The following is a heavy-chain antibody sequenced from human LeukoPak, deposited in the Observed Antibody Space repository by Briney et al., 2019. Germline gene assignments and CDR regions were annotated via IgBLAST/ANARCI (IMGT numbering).Heavy chain of an antibody. CDR2: IGAGDGGA. CDR1: GFTFSSYA. CDR3: AKAPSSGYFY. V-gene: IGHV3-23*01. J-gene: IGHJ4*02. D-gene: IGHD3-22*01. Sequence: AGGSLRLSCAASGFTFSSYAMTWVRQAPGKGLEWVSGIGAGDGGAYYTDSVKGRFTLSRDNSKNTLFLQMDSLRAEGTAVYYCAKAPSSGYFYWGQGTLVTVSS.